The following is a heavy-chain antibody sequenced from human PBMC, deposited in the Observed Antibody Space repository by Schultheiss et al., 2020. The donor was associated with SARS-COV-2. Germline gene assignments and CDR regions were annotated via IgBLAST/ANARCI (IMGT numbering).Heavy chain of an antibody. CDR1: GFTFSGYW. CDR2: IYYSGST. V-gene: IGHV4-38-2*01. CDR3: ARHASGSSWNKSYYYYYMDV. J-gene: IGHJ6*03. Sequence: GSLRLSCAASGFTFSGYWMSWVRQAPGKGLEWIGSIYYSGSTYYKPSLKSRVAISVDTSKNQFSMKLSTVTAADTAVYSCARHASGSSWNKSYYYYYMDVWGKGTPVTVSS. D-gene: IGHD6-13*01.